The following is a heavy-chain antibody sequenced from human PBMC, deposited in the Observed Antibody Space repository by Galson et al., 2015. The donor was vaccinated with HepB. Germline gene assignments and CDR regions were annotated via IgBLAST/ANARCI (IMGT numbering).Heavy chain of an antibody. J-gene: IGHJ4*02. CDR1: GGSISSYY. Sequence: ETLSLTCTVSGGSISSYYWSWIRQPAGKGLEWIGRIYTSGSTNYNPSLKGRVTMSVDTSKNQFSLKLSSVTAADTAVYYCARERYGSGSYYLPQTFDYWGQGTLVTVSS. CDR3: ARERYGSGSYYLPQTFDY. CDR2: IYTSGST. D-gene: IGHD3-10*01. V-gene: IGHV4-4*07.